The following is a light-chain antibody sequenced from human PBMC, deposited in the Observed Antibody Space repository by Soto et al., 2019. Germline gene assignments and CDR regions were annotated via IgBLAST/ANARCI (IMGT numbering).Light chain of an antibody. Sequence: QSVLTQPPSVSGAPGQRVTISCIGSSSNIGAGYDVHWYQQLPGTAPKLLIYGNSNRPSGVPDRSSGSKSGTSASLAITGLQAEDEADYYCQSYDSSLSGSRVFGGGTKVTVL. CDR3: QSYDSSLSGSRV. CDR1: SSNIGAGYD. CDR2: GNS. V-gene: IGLV1-40*01. J-gene: IGLJ2*01.